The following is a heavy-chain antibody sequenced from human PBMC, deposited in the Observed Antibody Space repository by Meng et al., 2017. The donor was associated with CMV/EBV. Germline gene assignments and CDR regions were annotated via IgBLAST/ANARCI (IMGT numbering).Heavy chain of an antibody. J-gene: IGHJ4*02. CDR2: ISPTGSTT. CDR1: GFTFSNYE. Sequence: GESLKISCTASGFTFSNYEMNWVRQAPGKGLEWVSYISPTGSTTYYADSMKGRFTITRDNAKNSLYLQMNSLREEDAADYSCAKGGRWGGYWGQGTLVTVSS. V-gene: IGHV3-48*03. D-gene: IGHD3-16*01. CDR3: AKGGRWGGY.